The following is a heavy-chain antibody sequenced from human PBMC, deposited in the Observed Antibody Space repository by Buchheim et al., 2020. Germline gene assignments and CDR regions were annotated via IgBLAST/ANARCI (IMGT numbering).Heavy chain of an antibody. CDR3: ARARYCSGGNCYSWRFDP. Sequence: QVQLQQWGAGLLKPSETLSLTCAVYGGSFSGYYWSWIRQPPGKGLEWIGEINHSGSTNYNPSLKSRVTISIDTSKNQFSLKLSSVTAANAAVYYWARARYCSGGNCYSWRFDPWGQGTL. CDR1: GGSFSGYY. CDR2: INHSGST. D-gene: IGHD2-15*01. V-gene: IGHV4-34*01. J-gene: IGHJ5*02.